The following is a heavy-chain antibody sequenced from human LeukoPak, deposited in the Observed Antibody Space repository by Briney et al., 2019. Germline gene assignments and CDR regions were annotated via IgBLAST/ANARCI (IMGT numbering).Heavy chain of an antibody. D-gene: IGHD2-15*01. Sequence: GGSLRLSCAASGFAFSDFWMSWVRQAPGKGLEWVANIRHDGNAKNYVPSVRGRFTVSRDNAKNSLYLQMNSLAVEDTAVYYCATSHDSAGNDWGQGTLVTVSS. J-gene: IGHJ4*02. V-gene: IGHV3-7*01. CDR2: IRHDGNAK. CDR3: ATSHDSAGND. CDR1: GFAFSDFW.